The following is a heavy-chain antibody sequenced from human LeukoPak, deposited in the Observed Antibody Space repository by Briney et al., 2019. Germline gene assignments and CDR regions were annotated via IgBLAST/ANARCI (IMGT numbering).Heavy chain of an antibody. J-gene: IGHJ4*02. V-gene: IGHV4-4*07. CDR3: VRDGPSWGLL. Sequence: PSEPLSLTCTVSGGSIGTYYWSWIRQPAGKGLEWIGRIFTTGGANYNPSLKSRVTMPLDTSKNLFSLKLNSVSAADTAVYYCVRDGPSWGLLWGQGALVTVSS. CDR1: GGSIGTYY. D-gene: IGHD3-16*01. CDR2: IFTTGGA.